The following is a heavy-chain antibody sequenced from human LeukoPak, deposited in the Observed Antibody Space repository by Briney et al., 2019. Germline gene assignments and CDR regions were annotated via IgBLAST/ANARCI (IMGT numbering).Heavy chain of an antibody. D-gene: IGHD6-19*01. CDR3: ARPFPVAGKFDY. V-gene: IGHV4-39*01. CDR1: GDSISSSSYY. J-gene: IGHJ4*02. Sequence: SETLSLTCTVSGDSISSSSYYWSWIRQPPGKGLEWIGSIYYSGSTYYNPSLKSRVTISVDTSKNQFSLKLSSVTAADTAVYYCARPFPVAGKFDYWGQGTLVTVSS. CDR2: IYYSGST.